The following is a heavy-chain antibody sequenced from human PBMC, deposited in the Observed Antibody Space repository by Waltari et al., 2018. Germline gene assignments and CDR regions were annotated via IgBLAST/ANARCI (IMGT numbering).Heavy chain of an antibody. Sequence: EVQLVESGGGLVKPGGSLRLSCAASGFTFSSYSMNWVRQAPGKGLEWVSSISSSSSYIYYADSVKGRVTISRDNAKNSLYLQMNSLRAEDTAVYYCASRSGSKPLDYWGQGTLVTVSS. D-gene: IGHD3-10*01. CDR1: GFTFSSYS. V-gene: IGHV3-21*01. J-gene: IGHJ4*02. CDR2: ISSSSSYI. CDR3: ASRSGSKPLDY.